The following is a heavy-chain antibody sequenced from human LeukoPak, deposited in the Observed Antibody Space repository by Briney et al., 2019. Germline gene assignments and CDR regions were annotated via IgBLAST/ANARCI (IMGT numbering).Heavy chain of an antibody. CDR1: GXXFXXXE. CDR3: VRDFDY. CDR2: ISSSGRTM. Sequence: GGSLRLSCAASGXXFXXXEXXXXXXAXGKGLEWVSYISSSGRTMYYADSVKGRFTISRDNAKSSLYLQMNSLRAEDTAVYYCVRDFDYWGQGTPVTVSS. J-gene: IGHJ4*02. V-gene: IGHV3-48*03.